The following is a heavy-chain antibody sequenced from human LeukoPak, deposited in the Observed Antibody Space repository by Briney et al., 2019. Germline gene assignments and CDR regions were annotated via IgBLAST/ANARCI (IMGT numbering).Heavy chain of an antibody. V-gene: IGHV3-74*01. J-gene: IGHJ4*02. CDR2: INTDGSST. CDR1: GFTFSSYW. Sequence: GGSLRLSCAASGFTFSSYWMHWVRQAPGKGLVWVSRINTDGSSTSYADSVKGRFTISRDNAKNTLYLQMNSLRAEDTAVYYCARDGRDFWSGYYLYYFDYWGQGTLVTVSS. CDR3: ARDGRDFWSGYYLYYFDY. D-gene: IGHD3-3*01.